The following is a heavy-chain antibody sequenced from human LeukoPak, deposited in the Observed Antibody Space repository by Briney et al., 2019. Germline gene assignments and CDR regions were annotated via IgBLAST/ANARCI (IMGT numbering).Heavy chain of an antibody. Sequence: PGGSLRLSCAASGFSFSSYGMHWVRQAPGKGLEWVAVISYDGSNKYYADSVKGRFTISRDNSKNTLYVQMNSLRAEDTAVYYCAGTNCSGGSCSGHFDYWGQGTLVTVSS. D-gene: IGHD2-15*01. CDR2: ISYDGSNK. CDR1: GFSFSSYG. J-gene: IGHJ4*02. CDR3: AGTNCSGGSCSGHFDY. V-gene: IGHV3-30*03.